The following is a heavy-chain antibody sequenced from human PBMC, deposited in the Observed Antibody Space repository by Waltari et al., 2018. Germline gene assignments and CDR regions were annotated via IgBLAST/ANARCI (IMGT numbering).Heavy chain of an antibody. J-gene: IGHJ5*02. Sequence: QVQLQESGPGLVKPSETLSLTCAVSGYSISSGYSWGWIRQPPGKGLEWIGSIYHSGSTYYNPSLKSRVTISVDTSKNQFSLKLSSVTAADTAVYYCARQFELGSNWFDPWGQGTLVTVSS. V-gene: IGHV4-38-2*01. CDR1: GYSISSGYS. CDR2: IYHSGST. D-gene: IGHD7-27*01. CDR3: ARQFELGSNWFDP.